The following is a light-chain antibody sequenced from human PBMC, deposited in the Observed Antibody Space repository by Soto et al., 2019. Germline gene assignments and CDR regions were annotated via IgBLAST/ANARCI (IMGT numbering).Light chain of an antibody. V-gene: IGKV3-20*01. CDR1: QSFSSSY. CDR2: ETS. CDR3: QQYGTSPRT. Sequence: EIVLTQSPGTLSLSPGERATLSCRASQSFSSSYLAWYQQKHGQAPRLLIYETSSRATGIPDRFSGSGSQTDVTLTISRLEPEDCEVYDCQQYGTSPRTFGQGTKVDIK. J-gene: IGKJ1*01.